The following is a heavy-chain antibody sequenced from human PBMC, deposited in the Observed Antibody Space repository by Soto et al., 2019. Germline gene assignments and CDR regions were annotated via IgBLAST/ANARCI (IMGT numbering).Heavy chain of an antibody. CDR2: IYYSGST. J-gene: IGHJ3*02. CDR1: GGSISSSSYY. V-gene: IGHV4-39*01. D-gene: IGHD2-21*02. CDR3: ARHLRKAYCGGDCYHDAFDI. Sequence: QLQLQESGPGLVKPSETLSLTCTVSGGSISSSSYYWGWIRQPPGKGLEWIGSIYYSGSTYYNPSLKSRVTISVDTSKNQFSLKLSSVTAAETAVYYCARHLRKAYCGGDCYHDAFDIWGQGTMVTVSS.